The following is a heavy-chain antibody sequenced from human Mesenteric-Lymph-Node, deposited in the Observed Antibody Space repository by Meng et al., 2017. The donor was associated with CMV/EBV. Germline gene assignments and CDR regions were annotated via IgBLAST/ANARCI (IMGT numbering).Heavy chain of an antibody. CDR2: SYYSGST. J-gene: IGHJ4*02. D-gene: IGHD5-18*01. CDR1: GGCIRSGGWY. V-gene: IGHV4-31*02. CDR3: ARVGGGNSYYYFDY. Sequence: GGCIRSGGWYGSWMRGRGGKGREWMGYSYYSGSTYYSPSLKSRVTISVDASKNQFALKLSSVTAADTAVYYCARVGGGNSYYYFDYWGQGTLVTVSS.